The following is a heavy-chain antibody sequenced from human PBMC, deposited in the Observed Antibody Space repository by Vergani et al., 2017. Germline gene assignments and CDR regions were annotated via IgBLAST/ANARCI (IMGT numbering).Heavy chain of an antibody. Sequence: EVQLLESGGGLVQPGGSLRLSCAASGFSFSNYGLSWVRQAPGRGLGWVSAISGRGNSAYYADSVKGRFTISRDNSKNTLYLQMYSLRAEDTAVYYCAKDARYSYDKQYYLRWGQGTLVTVSS. V-gene: IGHV3-23*01. D-gene: IGHD5-18*01. CDR2: ISGRGNSA. CDR3: AKDARYSYDKQYYLR. J-gene: IGHJ1*01. CDR1: GFSFSNYG.